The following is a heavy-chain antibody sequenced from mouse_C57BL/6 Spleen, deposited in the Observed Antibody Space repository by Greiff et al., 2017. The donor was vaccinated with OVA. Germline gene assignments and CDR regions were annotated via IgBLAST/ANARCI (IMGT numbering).Heavy chain of an antibody. Sequence: QVQLKQPGAELVKPGASVKLSCKASGYTFTSYWMHWVKQRPGQGLEWIGMIHPNSGSTNYNEKFKSKATLTVDKSSSTAYMQLSSLTSEDSAVYYCARGGGSGYAMDYWGQGTSVTVSS. CDR2: IHPNSGST. CDR1: GYTFTSYW. CDR3: ARGGGSGYAMDY. D-gene: IGHD3-2*02. V-gene: IGHV1-64*01. J-gene: IGHJ4*01.